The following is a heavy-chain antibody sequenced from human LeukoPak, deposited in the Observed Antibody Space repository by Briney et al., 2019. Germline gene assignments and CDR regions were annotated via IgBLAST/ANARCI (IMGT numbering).Heavy chain of an antibody. V-gene: IGHV3-30-3*01. CDR2: ISYDGSNK. D-gene: IGHD1-26*01. CDR3: ASGVDDYSPVGVIVGATNAFDI. J-gene: IGHJ3*02. Sequence: GGSLRLSCAASGFTFSSYAMHWVRQAPGKGLEWVAVISYDGSNKYYADSVKGRFTISRDNSKNTLYLQMNSLRAEDTAVYYCASGVDDYSPVGVIVGATNAFDIWGQGTLVTVSS. CDR1: GFTFSSYA.